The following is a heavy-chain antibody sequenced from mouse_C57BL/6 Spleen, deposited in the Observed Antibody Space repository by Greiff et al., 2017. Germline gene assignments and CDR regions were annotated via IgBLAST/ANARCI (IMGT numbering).Heavy chain of an antibody. CDR2: IDPSDSYT. D-gene: IGHD2-1*01. J-gene: IGHJ4*01. CDR3: ASNYDYAMDY. Sequence: QVQLKQPGAELVMPGASVKLSCKASGYTFTSYWMHWVKQRPGQGLEWIGEIDPSDSYTNYNQKFKGKSTLTVDKSSSTAYMQLSSLTSEDSAVYYCASNYDYAMDYWGQGTSVTVSS. CDR1: GYTFTSYW. V-gene: IGHV1-69*01.